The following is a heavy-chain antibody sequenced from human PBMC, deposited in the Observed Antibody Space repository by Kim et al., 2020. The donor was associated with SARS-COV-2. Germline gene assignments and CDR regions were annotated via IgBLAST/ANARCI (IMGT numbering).Heavy chain of an antibody. V-gene: IGHV3-23*01. CDR1: GFTFSSYA. CDR3: AKEARIREVTIFGVVPSPNWFDP. J-gene: IGHJ5*02. CDR2: ISGSGGST. Sequence: GGSLRLSCAASGFTFSSYAMSWVRQAPGKGLEWVSAISGSGGSTYYADSVKGRFTISRDNSKNTLYLQMNSLRAEDTAVYYCAKEARIREVTIFGVVPSPNWFDPWPGNPGHRLL. D-gene: IGHD3-3*01.